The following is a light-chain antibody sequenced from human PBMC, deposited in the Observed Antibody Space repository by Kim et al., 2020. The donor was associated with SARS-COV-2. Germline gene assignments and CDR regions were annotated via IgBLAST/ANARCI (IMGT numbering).Light chain of an antibody. Sequence: PGKTTKITCGGNKLGSKSVHWYQQNPGQAPVLVIYYDRDRPAGIPGRFSGSNSRNTATLNISRVEAGDEGDYYCQVWDSSSDQYVFGTGTKVTVL. CDR2: YDR. CDR1: KLGSKS. J-gene: IGLJ1*01. V-gene: IGLV3-21*04. CDR3: QVWDSSSDQYV.